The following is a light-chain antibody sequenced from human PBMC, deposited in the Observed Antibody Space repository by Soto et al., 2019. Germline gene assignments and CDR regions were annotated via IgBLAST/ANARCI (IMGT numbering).Light chain of an antibody. Sequence: DIQMTQSPSSVSAFVGDRVTITCRASQNIDKWIAWYQQNPGKAPKLLIYDASTLQSGVPSRFSGSGSGTDFTLTISSLEPEDFAIYYCQQRSNWPPITFGQGTRLEIK. J-gene: IGKJ5*01. CDR1: QNIDKW. V-gene: IGKV1-12*01. CDR2: DAS. CDR3: QQRSNWPPIT.